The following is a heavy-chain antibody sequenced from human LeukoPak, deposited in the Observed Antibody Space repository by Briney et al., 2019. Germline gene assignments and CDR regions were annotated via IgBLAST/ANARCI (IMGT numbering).Heavy chain of an antibody. J-gene: IGHJ4*02. V-gene: IGHV3-30*18. CDR1: GFTFSSYG. CDR3: AKDKRSYDDSSGLDY. CDR2: ISYDGSNK. D-gene: IGHD3-22*01. Sequence: PGGSLRLSCAASGFTFSSYGMHCVCQAPGKGVGWVAVISYDGSNKYYADSVKGRFTLSRDNSKNTLYLQMNSLRAEDTAVYYCAKDKRSYDDSSGLDYWGQGTLVTVSS.